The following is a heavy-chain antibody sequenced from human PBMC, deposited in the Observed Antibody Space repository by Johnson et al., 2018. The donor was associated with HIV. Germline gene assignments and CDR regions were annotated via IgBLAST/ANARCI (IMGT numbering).Heavy chain of an antibody. V-gene: IGHV3-30*03. J-gene: IGHJ3*02. D-gene: IGHD1-26*01. CDR1: GFTFRNYA. CDR2: ISYDGSNK. Sequence: QVQLVESGGGVVQPGTSLRLSCAASGFTFRNYAMHWVRQAPGKGLEWVAVISYDGSNKYYAYSVKGRFTISRDNSKNTLSLQMNSPRVDDTAIYYCARVRAGREKAFDIWGQGTMVTVSS. CDR3: ARVRAGREKAFDI.